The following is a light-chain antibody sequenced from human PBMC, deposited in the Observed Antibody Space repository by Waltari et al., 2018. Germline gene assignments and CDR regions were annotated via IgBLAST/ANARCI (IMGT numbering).Light chain of an antibody. V-gene: IGLV1-44*01. CDR2: RSD. J-gene: IGLJ2*01. CDR3: ASWDDSLNGRWV. Sequence: QSELTQPPSASGTPGQKVTISCSGRYPNVGNNVVNCYQQFPGTAPKLLIYRSDQRPSGVPDRFSGSKSGTSASLAIIGLRSDDEADYYCASWDDSLNGRWVFGGGTKLTVL. CDR1: YPNVGNNV.